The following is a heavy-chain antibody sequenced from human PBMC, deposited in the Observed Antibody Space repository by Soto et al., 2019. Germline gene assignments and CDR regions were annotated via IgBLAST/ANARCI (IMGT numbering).Heavy chain of an antibody. J-gene: IGHJ4*02. V-gene: IGHV3-48*02. D-gene: IGHD4-17*01. CDR3: ARDSVTTVTPRSFDY. CDR2: ISSSSSTI. CDR1: GFTFKTYS. Sequence: EEQLVESGGGLVQPGGSLRLSCVASGFTFKTYSMNWVRQAPGKGLVWVSYISSSSSTIYYTDSVKGRFTISRDNAKNALYLQMNSLRDEDTAVYYCARDSVTTVTPRSFDYWGQGTLVTVSS.